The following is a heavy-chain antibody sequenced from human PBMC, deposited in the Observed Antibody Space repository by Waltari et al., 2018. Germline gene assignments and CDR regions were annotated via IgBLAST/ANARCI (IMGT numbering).Heavy chain of an antibody. D-gene: IGHD6-19*01. CDR3: ARRVLGGSGWYSDY. Sequence: QVQLQQWGAGLLKPSETLSLTCAVYGGSFSGYYWSWIRHPPGKGLEWIGEINHSGSTNYNPSLKSRVTISVDTSKNQFSLKLSSVTAADTAVYYCARRVLGGSGWYSDYWGQGTLVTVSS. CDR2: INHSGST. V-gene: IGHV4-34*01. CDR1: GGSFSGYY. J-gene: IGHJ4*02.